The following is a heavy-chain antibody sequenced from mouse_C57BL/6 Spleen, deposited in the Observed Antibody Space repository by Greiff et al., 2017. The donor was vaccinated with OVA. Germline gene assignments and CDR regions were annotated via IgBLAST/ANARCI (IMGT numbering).Heavy chain of an antibody. CDR2: IRSKSNNYAT. D-gene: IGHD2-5*01. CDR3: VSPYYSNWNAMDY. J-gene: IGHJ4*01. Sequence: VQLKQSGGGLVQPKGSLKLSCAASGFSFNTYAMNWVRQAPGKGLEWVARIRSKSNNYATYYADSVKDRFTISRDDSESMLYLQMNNLKTEDTAMYYCVSPYYSNWNAMDYWGQGTSVTVSS. V-gene: IGHV10-1*01. CDR1: GFSFNTYA.